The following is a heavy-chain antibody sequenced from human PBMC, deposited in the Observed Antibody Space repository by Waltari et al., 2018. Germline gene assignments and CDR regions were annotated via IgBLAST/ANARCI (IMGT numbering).Heavy chain of an antibody. D-gene: IGHD5-12*01. Sequence: EVQLVESGGGLVKPGGPLRLSVAASGFTFSSYSMNGARQAPGKGLEWVSSISSSSSYIYYADSVKGRFTISRDNAKNSLYLQMNSLRAEDTAVYYCARVGLGDAFDIWGQGTMVTVSS. CDR1: GFTFSSYS. CDR3: ARVGLGDAFDI. V-gene: IGHV3-21*01. J-gene: IGHJ3*02. CDR2: ISSSSSYI.